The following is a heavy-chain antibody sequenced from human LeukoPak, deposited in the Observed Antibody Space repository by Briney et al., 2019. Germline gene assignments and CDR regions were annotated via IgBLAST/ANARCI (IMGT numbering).Heavy chain of an antibody. CDR3: ARDLRNSNTNWFDP. D-gene: IGHD2/OR15-2a*01. CDR2: ISYDGSNK. V-gene: IGHV3-30-3*01. CDR1: GFTFSSYA. J-gene: IGHJ5*02. Sequence: PGGSLRLSCAASGFTFSSYAMHWVRQAPGKGLEWVAVISYDGSNKYYADSVKGRFTISRDNSKNTLYLQMNSLRAEDTAVYYCARDLRNSNTNWFDPWGQGTLVTVSS.